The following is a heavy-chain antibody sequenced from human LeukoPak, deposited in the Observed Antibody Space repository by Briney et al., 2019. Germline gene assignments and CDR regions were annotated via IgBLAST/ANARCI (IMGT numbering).Heavy chain of an antibody. CDR1: GFTFSSYA. CDR3: AKGVTATRPDYFDN. CDR2: ISGSASST. J-gene: IGHJ4*02. V-gene: IGHV3-23*01. D-gene: IGHD1-20*01. Sequence: GGSLRLSCAASGFTFSSYAMSWVRQAPGKGLEWVSTISGSASSTYNAESVRRRFTVSRDNSKNTLSLQMNSLTAEDTAVYFCAKGVTATRPDYFDNWGQGTLVSVSS.